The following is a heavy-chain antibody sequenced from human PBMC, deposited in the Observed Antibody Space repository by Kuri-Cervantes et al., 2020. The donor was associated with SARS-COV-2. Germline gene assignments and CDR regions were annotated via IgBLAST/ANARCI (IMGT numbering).Heavy chain of an antibody. D-gene: IGHD3-22*01. V-gene: IGHV3-33*01. CDR1: GFTFSSYG. CDR2: IWYDGSNK. Sequence: GGSLRLSCAASGFTFSSYGMHWVRQAPGKGLEWVAVIWYDGSNKYYADSVKGRFTISRDNSKNTLYLQMNSLRAEDTAVYYCASRRGYYHDISGYYYFDYWGQGTLVTVSS. J-gene: IGHJ4*02. CDR3: ASRRGYYHDISGYYYFDY.